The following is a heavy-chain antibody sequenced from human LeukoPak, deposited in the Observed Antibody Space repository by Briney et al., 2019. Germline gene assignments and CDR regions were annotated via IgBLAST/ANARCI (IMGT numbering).Heavy chain of an antibody. Sequence: PSETLSLTCTVSGYSISSGYYWGWIRQPPGKGLEWIGTIYHGGSTYYNPSLKSRVTISVDTSKNQFSLKPTSVTAADTTVYYCARVRGYCSSTICYRYYFDYWGQGTLVTVSS. V-gene: IGHV4-38-2*02. CDR3: ARVRGYCSSTICYRYYFDY. CDR1: GYSISSGYY. CDR2: IYHGGST. J-gene: IGHJ4*02. D-gene: IGHD2-2*01.